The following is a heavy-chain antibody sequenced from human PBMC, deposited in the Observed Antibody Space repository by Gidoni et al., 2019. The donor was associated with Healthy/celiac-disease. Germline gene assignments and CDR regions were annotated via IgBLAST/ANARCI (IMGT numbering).Heavy chain of an antibody. CDR1: GYTFTSYD. V-gene: IGHV1-8*01. D-gene: IGHD1-20*01. Sequence: VQLVQSGAEVKKPGASVNVSCHASGYTFTSYDINWVRQATGQELEWMGWMNTNSGNTGYAQKFQGRVTMTRNISISKAYMELSSLRSEDTAVYYCARGRYLYAYWGQGTLVTVSS. CDR2: MNTNSGNT. CDR3: ARGRYLYAY. J-gene: IGHJ4*02.